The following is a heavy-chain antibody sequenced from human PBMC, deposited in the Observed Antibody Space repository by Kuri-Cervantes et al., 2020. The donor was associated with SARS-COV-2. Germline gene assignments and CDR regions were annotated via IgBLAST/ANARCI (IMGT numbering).Heavy chain of an antibody. D-gene: IGHD7-27*01. CDR3: ARSGDMVGYYYYYYGMDV. CDR2: ISYDGSNK. J-gene: IGHJ6*02. Sequence: GESLKISCAASGFTFSSYAMHWVRQAPGKGLEWVAVISYDGSNKYYADSVKGRFTISRDNSKNALYLQMNSLRAEDTAVYHCARSGDMVGYYYYYYGMDVWGQGTTVHRLL. V-gene: IGHV3-30*01. CDR1: GFTFSSYA.